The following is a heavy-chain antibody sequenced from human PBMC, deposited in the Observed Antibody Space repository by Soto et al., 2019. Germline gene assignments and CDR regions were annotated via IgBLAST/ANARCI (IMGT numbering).Heavy chain of an antibody. Sequence: EVQLLESGGGLVQPGGSLRLSCAASGFTFSSYAMSWIRQAPGKGLEWVSAISGSGGSTYYADSVKGRFTISRDNSKNTLYLQMNSLRAEDTAVYYCAKDLPLVPIAESTQGDYWGQLTLVTVSS. CDR2: ISGSGGST. D-gene: IGHD6-13*01. CDR3: AKDLPLVPIAESTQGDY. J-gene: IGHJ4*02. CDR1: GFTFSSYA. V-gene: IGHV3-23*01.